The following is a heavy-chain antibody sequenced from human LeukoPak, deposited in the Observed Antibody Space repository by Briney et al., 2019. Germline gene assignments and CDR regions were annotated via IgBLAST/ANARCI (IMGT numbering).Heavy chain of an antibody. Sequence: SETLSLTCAVYGGSSSGYYWSWIRQPPGKGLEWIGEINHSGSTNYNPSLKSRVSISVDTSKNQFSLKLSSVTAADTAVYYCARGGVPVAGSTLLFDYWGQGTLVTVSS. V-gene: IGHV4-34*01. CDR2: INHSGST. J-gene: IGHJ4*02. D-gene: IGHD6-19*01. CDR3: ARGGVPVAGSTLLFDY. CDR1: GGSSSGYY.